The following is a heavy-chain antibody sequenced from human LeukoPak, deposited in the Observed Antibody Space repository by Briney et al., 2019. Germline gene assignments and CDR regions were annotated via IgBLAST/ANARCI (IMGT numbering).Heavy chain of an antibody. D-gene: IGHD6-6*01. CDR3: ARGLARGSSSTY. CDR2: IYYSGST. J-gene: IGHJ4*01. V-gene: IGHV4-39*07. Sequence: SETLSLTCTVSGGSISSSSYYWGWIRQPPGKGLEWIGSIYYSGSTYYNPSLKSRVTISVDTSKNQFSLRLTSVPATDTAVYYCARGLARGSSSTYWGHGPLVTVSS. CDR1: GGSISSSSYY.